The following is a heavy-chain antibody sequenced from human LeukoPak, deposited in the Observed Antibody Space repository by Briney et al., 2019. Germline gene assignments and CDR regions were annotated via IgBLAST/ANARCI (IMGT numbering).Heavy chain of an antibody. Sequence: PSGTLSLTCAVSGGSISSSNWWSWVRQPPGKGLEWIGEIFHGGSTNFNPSLKSRVTMSVDRSKNQFSLNLSSVTAADTAVYYCARGEDYGSGTVHFDYWGQGTLVTVSS. J-gene: IGHJ4*02. CDR1: GGSISSSNW. D-gene: IGHD3-10*01. CDR2: IFHGGST. CDR3: ARGEDYGSGTVHFDY. V-gene: IGHV4-4*02.